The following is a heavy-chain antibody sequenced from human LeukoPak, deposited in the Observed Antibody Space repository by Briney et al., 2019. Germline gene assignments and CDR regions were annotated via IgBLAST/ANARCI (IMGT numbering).Heavy chain of an antibody. CDR2: ISSSSSYI. CDR1: GFTFSSYS. J-gene: IGHJ4*02. V-gene: IGHV3-21*01. Sequence: KSGGSLRLSCAASGFTFSSYSMNWVRQAPGKGLEWVSSISSSSSYIYYADSVKGRFTISRDNAKNSLYLQMNSLRAEDTAVYYCARCLSECLYYDFCGYYFDYWGQGTLVTVSS. CDR3: ARCLSECLYYDFCGYYFDY. D-gene: IGHD3-3*01.